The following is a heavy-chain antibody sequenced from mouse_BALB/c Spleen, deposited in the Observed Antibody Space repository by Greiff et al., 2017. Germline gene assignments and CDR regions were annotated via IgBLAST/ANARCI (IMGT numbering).Heavy chain of an antibody. D-gene: IGHD2-3*01. CDR3: ARHDGYGWFAY. Sequence: EVQRVESGAELVKPGASVKLSCTASGFNIKDTYMHWVKQRPEQGLEWIGRIDPANGNTKYDPKFQGKATITADTSSNTAYLQLSSLTSEDTAVYYCARHDGYGWFAYWGQGTLVTVSA. J-gene: IGHJ3*01. CDR2: IDPANGNT. CDR1: GFNIKDTY. V-gene: IGHV14-3*02.